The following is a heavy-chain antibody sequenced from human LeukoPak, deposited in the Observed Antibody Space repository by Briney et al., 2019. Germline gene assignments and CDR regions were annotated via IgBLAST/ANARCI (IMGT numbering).Heavy chain of an antibody. CDR2: IGTAGDT. CDR1: GFTFSSYD. V-gene: IGHV3-13*01. J-gene: IGHJ4*02. D-gene: IGHD6-13*01. CDR3: ARGGSSWSGYYFDY. Sequence: GGSLRLSCAASGFTFSSYDMHWVRQVTGKGLEWVSAIGTAGDTDYPGSVKGRFTISRENAKNSLYLQMNSLRAGDTAVYYCARGGSSWSGYYFDYWGRGILVTVSS.